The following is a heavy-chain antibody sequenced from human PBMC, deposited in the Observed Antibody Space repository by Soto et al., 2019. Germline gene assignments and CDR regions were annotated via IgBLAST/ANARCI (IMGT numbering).Heavy chain of an antibody. CDR1: GYSFTTYW. Sequence: EVQLVQSGVEVKKPGESLRISCKGSGYSFTTYWISWVRQMPGKGLEWMGRIDPSDSYTNYSPSFQGHVTISVDKSXXXXXXXXXXXXXXXXXXXXXXXSITVADNYGMDVWGQGTTVTVSS. V-gene: IGHV5-10-1*03. CDR3: XXSITVADNYGMDV. D-gene: IGHD6-19*01. J-gene: IGHJ6*02. CDR2: IDPSDSYT.